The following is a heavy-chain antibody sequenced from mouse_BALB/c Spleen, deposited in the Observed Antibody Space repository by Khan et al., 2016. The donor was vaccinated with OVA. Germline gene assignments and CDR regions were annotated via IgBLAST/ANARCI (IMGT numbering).Heavy chain of an antibody. V-gene: IGHV1-18*01. D-gene: IGHD2-1*01. Sequence: VQLQQPGPELVKPGASMKISCKASGYSFTGYTMHWVKQSHGRNLEWIGLINPNNGDSFYNQKFKGKATLTVDKSSNTAYMELLGLTSEDSAVYYCARGGYGTFAYWGQGTLVTVSA. CDR1: GYSFTGYT. CDR3: ARGGYGTFAY. CDR2: INPNNGDS. J-gene: IGHJ3*01.